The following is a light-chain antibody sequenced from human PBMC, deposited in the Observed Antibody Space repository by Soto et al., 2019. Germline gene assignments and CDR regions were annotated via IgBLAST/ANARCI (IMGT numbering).Light chain of an antibody. CDR3: QTWGSGNVV. CDR1: SGHSSHA. CDR2: LNSDGSH. V-gene: IGLV4-69*01. Sequence: QAVVTQSPSASASLGASVRFTCTLSSGHSSHAIAWHQQQPEKGPRYLMKLNSDGSHTKGDGIPDRFSGSSSGAERYLTISSLQSEDEADYYCQTWGSGNVVFGGGTKVTVL. J-gene: IGLJ2*01.